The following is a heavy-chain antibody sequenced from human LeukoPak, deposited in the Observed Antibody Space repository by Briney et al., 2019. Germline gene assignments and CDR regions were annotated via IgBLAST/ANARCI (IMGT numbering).Heavy chain of an antibody. J-gene: IGHJ6*02. Sequence: SETLSLTCTVSGVSISNYYWTWIRQPPGKGLEWVGYIYYSGSTNYNPSLKSRVTISVDTSKNQFSLKLSSVTAADTAVYYCARDWGLYFYGSGSHRGMDVWGQGTTVTVSS. D-gene: IGHD3-10*01. CDR1: GVSISNYY. V-gene: IGHV4-59*01. CDR2: IYYSGST. CDR3: ARDWGLYFYGSGSHRGMDV.